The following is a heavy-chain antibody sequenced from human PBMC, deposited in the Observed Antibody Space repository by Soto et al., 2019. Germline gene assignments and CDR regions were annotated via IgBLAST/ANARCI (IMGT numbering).Heavy chain of an antibody. CDR2: INPNGGGT. CDR1: GYNFNDYY. Sequence: QVQLVQSGAEVKEPGASVRLSCKASGYNFNDYYIYWVRQAPGLGLECMGWINPNGGGTTYEQKFRGRVTFTRDNSQNTLYLQMDGLTADDTAVYFCAKRLAVPGLGAGDGSDLWGPGTLVTVSS. V-gene: IGHV1-2*02. J-gene: IGHJ5*02. CDR3: AKRLAVPGLGAGDGSDL. D-gene: IGHD3-16*01.